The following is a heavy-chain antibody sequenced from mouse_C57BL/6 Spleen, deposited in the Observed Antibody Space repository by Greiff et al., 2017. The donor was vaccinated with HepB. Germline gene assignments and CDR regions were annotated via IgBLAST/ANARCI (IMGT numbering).Heavy chain of an antibody. CDR2: IDPETGGT. V-gene: IGHV1-15*01. CDR3: TRNYERPMDY. Sequence: QVQLQQSGAELVRPGASVTLSCKASGYTFTDYEMHWVKQTPVHGLEWIGAIDPETGGTAYNQKFKGKAILTADKSSSTAYLELRSLTSEDSAVYYCTRNYERPMDYWGQGTSVTVSS. CDR1: GYTFTDYE. D-gene: IGHD2-4*01. J-gene: IGHJ4*01.